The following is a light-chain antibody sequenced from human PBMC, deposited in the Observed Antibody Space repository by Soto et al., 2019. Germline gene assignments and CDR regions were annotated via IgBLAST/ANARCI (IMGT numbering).Light chain of an antibody. CDR3: QQYDRWPPLT. Sequence: EIVMTQSPASLSVSPGERVTLSCRASQSVSSELAWYQQKSGQPPRLLIYGASTRATGIPARFSGSGSGTEFTLTINDLQADDFAVYYCQQYDRWPPLTFGGGTKVEIK. CDR1: QSVSSE. V-gene: IGKV3-15*01. CDR2: GAS. J-gene: IGKJ4*01.